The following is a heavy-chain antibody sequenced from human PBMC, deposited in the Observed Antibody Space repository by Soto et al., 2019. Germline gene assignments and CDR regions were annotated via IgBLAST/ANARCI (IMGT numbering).Heavy chain of an antibody. J-gene: IGHJ4*02. CDR2: ISYDGSNK. V-gene: IGHV3-30*18. CDR1: GFTFSSYG. Sequence: QVQLVESGGGVVQPGRSLRLSCAASGFTFSSYGMHWVRQAPGKGLEWVAVISYDGSNKYYADSVKGRFTISRDNSKNTLYLQMNSLRAEDTAVYYCAKDEIVVVPAASDYWGQGTLVTVSS. CDR3: AKDEIVVVPAASDY. D-gene: IGHD2-2*01.